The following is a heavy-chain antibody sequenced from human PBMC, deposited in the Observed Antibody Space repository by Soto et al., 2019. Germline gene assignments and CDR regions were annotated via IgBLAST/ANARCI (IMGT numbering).Heavy chain of an antibody. J-gene: IGHJ4*02. V-gene: IGHV4-59*01. CDR1: VGSISSNY. CDR3: ARYRREAVAGYTLDN. Sequence: PSEPLSLPCPVSVGSISSNYWTWIRQPPGKGLEWIGYVYNSGSTNYNPSLKSRVTISEDTSKSQFSLKVNSMTAADTAVYYCARYRREAVAGYTLDNWGQGILVTVSS. CDR2: VYNSGST. D-gene: IGHD6-13*01.